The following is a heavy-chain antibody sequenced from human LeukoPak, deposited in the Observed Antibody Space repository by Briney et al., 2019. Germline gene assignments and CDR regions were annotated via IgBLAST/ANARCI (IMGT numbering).Heavy chain of an antibody. Sequence: SETLSLTCTVSGGSISSYYWSWIRQPPGKGLEWIGYIYYSGSTNYNPSLSGRVTISVDTSKKQFSMKLSSVTAADTAVYYCARGIGDQTYWGQGTLVTVSS. V-gene: IGHV4-59*01. CDR2: IYYSGST. D-gene: IGHD3-16*01. CDR1: GGSISSYY. J-gene: IGHJ4*02. CDR3: ARGIGDQTY.